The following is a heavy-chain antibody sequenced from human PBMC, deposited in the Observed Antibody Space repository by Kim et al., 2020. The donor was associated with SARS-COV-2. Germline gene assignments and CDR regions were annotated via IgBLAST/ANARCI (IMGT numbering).Heavy chain of an antibody. J-gene: IGHJ4*02. CDR1: GYTFTSYD. CDR3: ARGLRMATILRAGRIVSPY. D-gene: IGHD5-12*01. Sequence: ASVKVSCKASGYTFTSYDINWVRQATGQGLEWMGWMNPNSGNTGYAQKFQGRVTMTRNTSISTAYMELSSLRSEDTAVYYCARGLRMATILRAGRIVSPYWGQGTLVTVSS. CDR2: MNPNSGNT. V-gene: IGHV1-8*01.